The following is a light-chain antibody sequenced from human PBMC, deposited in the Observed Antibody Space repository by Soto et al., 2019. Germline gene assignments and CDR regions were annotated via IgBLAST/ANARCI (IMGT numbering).Light chain of an antibody. V-gene: IGKV3-20*01. J-gene: IGKJ1*01. CDR1: QSVSSTY. Sequence: EIVLTQSPGTLSLSPGERATLSCRASQSVSSTYLVWYQQKPGQAPRLLIYGATSRASGIPDRFSGSGSGTDFTLTISRLEHEDFAVYYCQQFGASLPVGPGTKGEIK. CDR3: QQFGASLP. CDR2: GAT.